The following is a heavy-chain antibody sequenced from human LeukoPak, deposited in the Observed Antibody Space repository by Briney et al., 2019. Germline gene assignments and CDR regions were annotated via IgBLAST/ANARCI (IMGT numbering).Heavy chain of an antibody. Sequence: GASVKVSCEASGYIFTDYFVHWVRQAPGQGLEWMGRINPKSGGAEYAQKFQGRVTMTRDTSINTAYMELSRLRSDDTAVYCCARESYYYDSSGYTRGRAFDIWGQGTMVTVSS. CDR1: GYIFTDYF. CDR2: INPKSGGA. V-gene: IGHV1-2*06. CDR3: ARESYYYDSSGYTRGRAFDI. J-gene: IGHJ3*02. D-gene: IGHD3-22*01.